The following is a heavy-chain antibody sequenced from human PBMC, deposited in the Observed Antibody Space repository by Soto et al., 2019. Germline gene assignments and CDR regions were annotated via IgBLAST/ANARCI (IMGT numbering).Heavy chain of an antibody. D-gene: IGHD3-10*01. CDR1: GYTFTSYG. CDR2: ISAYNGNT. V-gene: IGHV1-18*01. Sequence: GASVKVSCKASGYTFTSYGISWVRQAPGQGLEWMGWISAYNGNTNYAQKLQGRVTMTTDTSTSTAYMELRSLRSDDTAVYYCARDHRKDYYCSGSYYYYHYGMDVWGQGSTVPVSS. CDR3: ARDHRKDYYCSGSYYYYHYGMDV. J-gene: IGHJ6*02.